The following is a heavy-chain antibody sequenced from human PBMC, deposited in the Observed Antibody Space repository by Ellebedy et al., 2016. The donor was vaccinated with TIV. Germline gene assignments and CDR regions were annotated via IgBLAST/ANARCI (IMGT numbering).Heavy chain of an antibody. Sequence: AASVKVSCKASGFIFSRYAIHWVRQAPGQRPEWMGWVDGDNVNTKYSRNLQGRVTITRDTSASTVYMELSSLKSEDTAVYYCARDGWETGASKTFDYWGQGTLVTVSS. CDR1: GFIFSRYA. D-gene: IGHD2-8*02. J-gene: IGHJ4*02. V-gene: IGHV1-3*01. CDR2: VDGDNVNT. CDR3: ARDGWETGASKTFDY.